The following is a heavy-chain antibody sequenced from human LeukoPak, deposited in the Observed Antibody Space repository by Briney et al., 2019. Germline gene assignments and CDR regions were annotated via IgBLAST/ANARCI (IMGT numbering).Heavy chain of an antibody. CDR2: VSAYSGNT. J-gene: IGHJ5*02. CDR3: AREGRLMSYTTVHP. V-gene: IGHV1-18*01. Sequence: ASVTVSCKASGYTFTNYAVSWLRQAPGQTLEWMGWVSAYSGNTNYAQNFHDRLTMTTDTSTSTAYMELRSLTSEDTAVYYCAREGRLMSYTTVHPWGQGTLVTVSP. D-gene: IGHD2/OR15-2a*01. CDR1: GYTFTNYA.